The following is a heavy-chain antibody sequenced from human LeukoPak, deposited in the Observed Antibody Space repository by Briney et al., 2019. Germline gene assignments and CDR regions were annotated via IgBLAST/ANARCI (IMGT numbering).Heavy chain of an antibody. CDR1: GFTFSSYG. D-gene: IGHD1-1*01. V-gene: IGHV3-33*01. J-gene: IGHJ4*02. Sequence: PGRSLRLSCAASGFTFSSYGKHWVRQAPGKGLEWVAVIWYDGSYKYYADSVKGRFTISRDNSKNTLYLQMNSLRAEDTAVYYCARDPTRGDHYFDYWGQGTLVTVSS. CDR3: ARDPTRGDHYFDY. CDR2: IWYDGSYK.